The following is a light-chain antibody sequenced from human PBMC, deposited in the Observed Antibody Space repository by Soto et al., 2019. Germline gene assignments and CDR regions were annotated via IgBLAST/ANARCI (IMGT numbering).Light chain of an antibody. CDR2: AAS. V-gene: IGKV1-6*01. CDR3: LQFNTYPRT. J-gene: IGKJ1*01. Sequence: MQMTQSPSSLSASVGDSVTIXXRASQAIKNDLAWYQQKTGKAPKLXIFAASSLKTGVPSRFSGSGSGSDFTLTISNLQPEDFATYYCLQFNTYPRTFGQGTKVDIK. CDR1: QAIKND.